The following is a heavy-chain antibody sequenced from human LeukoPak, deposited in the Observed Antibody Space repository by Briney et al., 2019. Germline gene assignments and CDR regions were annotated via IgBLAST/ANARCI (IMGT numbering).Heavy chain of an antibody. CDR1: GFTFSSYG. D-gene: IGHD4-23*01. Sequence: PGGSLRLSCAASGFTFSSYGMHWVRQAPGKGLEWVAFIRYDGSNKYYADSVKGRFTISRDNSKNTLYLQMNSLRAEDTAVYYCARGYYGGNPEFDYWGQGTLVTVSS. J-gene: IGHJ4*02. CDR3: ARGYYGGNPEFDY. CDR2: IRYDGSNK. V-gene: IGHV3-30*02.